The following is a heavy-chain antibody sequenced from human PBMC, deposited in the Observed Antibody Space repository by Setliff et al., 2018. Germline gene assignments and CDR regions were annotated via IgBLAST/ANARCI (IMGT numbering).Heavy chain of an antibody. CDR2: IKQDGSEK. CDR3: TRDYGFCSGGSCSYYGMDV. D-gene: IGHD2-15*01. V-gene: IGHV3-7*01. J-gene: IGHJ6*02. Sequence: GGSLRLSCAASGFTFSSYWMSWVRQAPGKGLEWVANIKQDGSEKYYVDSVKGRFTSSRDNAKNSLYLQMNSLRADDTAVYYCTRDYGFCSGGSCSYYGMDVWGQGTTVTVSS. CDR1: GFTFSSYW.